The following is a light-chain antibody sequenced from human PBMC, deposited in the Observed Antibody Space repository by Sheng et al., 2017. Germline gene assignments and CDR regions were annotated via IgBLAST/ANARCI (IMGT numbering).Light chain of an antibody. Sequence: SYVLTQPPSVSVAPGQTAIITCGGDNIGIKSVHWYQQRPGQAPVLVVNDNNDRPSGIPERFLWLQLWEHGHLTISRVEAGDEADYYCQVWDSGTDHACVIFGGGTKLTVL. J-gene: IGLJ2*01. CDR2: DNN. CDR1: NIGIKS. V-gene: IGLV3-21*02. CDR3: QVWDSGTDHACVI.